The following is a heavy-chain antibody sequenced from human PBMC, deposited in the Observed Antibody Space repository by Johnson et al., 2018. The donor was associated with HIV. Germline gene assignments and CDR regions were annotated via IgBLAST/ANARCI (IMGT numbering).Heavy chain of an antibody. D-gene: IGHD6-19*01. Sequence: QVQLVEYGGGVVQPGRSLRLSCAASGFTFSSYAMHWVRQAPGKGLEWVAVISYDGSNKYYADSVKGRFTISRDNSKNTLYLQMNSLRAEDTAVYYCAKGRIAVPDAFDIWGQGTMVTVSS. CDR2: ISYDGSNK. V-gene: IGHV3-30*04. CDR1: GFTFSSYA. CDR3: AKGRIAVPDAFDI. J-gene: IGHJ3*02.